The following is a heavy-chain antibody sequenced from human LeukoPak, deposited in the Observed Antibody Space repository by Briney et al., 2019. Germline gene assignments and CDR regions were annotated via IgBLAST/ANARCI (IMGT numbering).Heavy chain of an antibody. V-gene: IGHV1-18*01. D-gene: IGHD3-16*01. CDR3: ARYINYVWGSLYYFDY. Sequence: ASVKVSCKASGYTFTSYGISWVRQAPGQGLEWMGWISAYNGNTNYAQKLQGRVTMTTDTSTSTAYMELRSLRSDDTAVYYCARYINYVWGSLYYFDYWGQGTLVTVSS. CDR1: GYTFTSYG. J-gene: IGHJ4*02. CDR2: ISAYNGNT.